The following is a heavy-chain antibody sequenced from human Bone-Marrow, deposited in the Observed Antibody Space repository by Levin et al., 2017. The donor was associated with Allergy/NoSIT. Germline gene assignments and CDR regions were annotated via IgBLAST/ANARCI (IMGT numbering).Heavy chain of an antibody. J-gene: IGHJ6*02. Sequence: GGSLRLSCAASGFTFSSYGMHWVRQAPGKGLEWVAVISYDGSNKYYADSVKGRFTISRDNSKNTLYLQMNSLRAEDTAVYYCAKDRRVRPHCSGGSCYYYYGMDVWGQGTTVTVSS. CDR3: AKDRRVRPHCSGGSCYYYYGMDV. D-gene: IGHD2-15*01. V-gene: IGHV3-30*18. CDR2: ISYDGSNK. CDR1: GFTFSSYG.